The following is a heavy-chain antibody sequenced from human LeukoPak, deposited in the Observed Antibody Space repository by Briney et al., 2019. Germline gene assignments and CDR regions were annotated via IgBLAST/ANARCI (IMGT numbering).Heavy chain of an antibody. CDR2: IRDDGSNK. J-gene: IGHJ3*02. D-gene: IGHD3-22*01. CDR3: VKDGSSGYFPDAFDI. V-gene: IGHV3-30*02. CDR1: GFTFSSYG. Sequence: GGSLRLSXAASGFTFSSYGMHWVRQAPGKGLEWVAFIRDDGSNKYYADSVKGRFTISRDNSKNTLYLQMNSLRAEDTAVYYCVKDGSSGYFPDAFDIWGQGTMVTVSS.